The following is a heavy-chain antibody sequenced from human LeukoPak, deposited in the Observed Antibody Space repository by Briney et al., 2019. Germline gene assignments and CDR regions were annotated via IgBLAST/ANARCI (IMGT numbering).Heavy chain of an antibody. J-gene: IGHJ4*02. CDR1: GYSISSGYY. CDR3: ARHSDWSQSFDY. CDR2: IYHSGST. D-gene: IGHD3-9*01. V-gene: IGHV4-38-2*02. Sequence: SETLSLTCTVSGYSISSGYYWGWIRQPPGKGLEWIGSIYHSGSTYYNPSLKSRVTISVDTSKNQFSLKLSSVTAADTAVYYCARHSDWSQSFDYWGQGTLVTVSS.